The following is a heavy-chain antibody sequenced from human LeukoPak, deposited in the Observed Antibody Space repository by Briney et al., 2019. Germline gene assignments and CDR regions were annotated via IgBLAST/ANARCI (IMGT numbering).Heavy chain of an antibody. J-gene: IGHJ4*02. CDR2: IYYTGST. D-gene: IGHD2-2*01. CDR1: GGSISNYY. Sequence: SETLSLTCTVSGGSISNYYCTWIRQPPGKGLEWIGYIYYTGSTNHTPSLKSRVTLSVDTSKNQFSLKLSSVTAADTAVYYCAARYCTSSSCHSNFDYWGQGTLVTVSS. CDR3: AARYCTSSSCHSNFDY. V-gene: IGHV4-59*01.